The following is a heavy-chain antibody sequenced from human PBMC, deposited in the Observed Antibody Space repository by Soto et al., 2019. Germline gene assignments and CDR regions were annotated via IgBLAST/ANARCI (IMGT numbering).Heavy chain of an antibody. CDR1: GFTFSSYS. Sequence: GGSLRLSCAASGFTFSSYSMNWVRQAPGKGLEWVSYISSSSSTIYYADSVKGRFTISRDNAKNSLYLQMNSLRAEDTAVYYCARDKPEIAARPRYYYYYMDVWGKGTTVTVSS. J-gene: IGHJ6*03. V-gene: IGHV3-48*01. CDR3: ARDKPEIAARPRYYYYYMDV. CDR2: ISSSSSTI. D-gene: IGHD6-6*01.